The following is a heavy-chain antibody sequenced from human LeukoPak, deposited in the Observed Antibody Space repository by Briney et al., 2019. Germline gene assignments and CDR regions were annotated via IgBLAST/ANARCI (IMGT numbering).Heavy chain of an antibody. CDR1: GFTFSDYY. J-gene: IGHJ3*02. CDR2: ISSSSSYT. Sequence: GGSLRLSCAASGFTFSDYYMSWIRQAPGKGLEWVSYISSSSSYTNYADSVKGRFTISRDNSKNTLYLQMNSLRAEDTAVYYCAKAAYCGGDCSKGGAFDIWGQGTMVTVSS. V-gene: IGHV3-11*06. CDR3: AKAAYCGGDCSKGGAFDI. D-gene: IGHD2-21*02.